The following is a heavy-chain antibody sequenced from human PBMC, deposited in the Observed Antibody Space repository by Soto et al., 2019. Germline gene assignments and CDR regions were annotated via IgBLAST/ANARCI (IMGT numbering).Heavy chain of an antibody. J-gene: IGHJ4*02. CDR2: ISSSSSYI. CDR1: GFTFSSYS. CDR3: ATYYYDSSGYYSFDY. Sequence: GGSLRLSCAASGFTFSSYSMNWVRQAPGKGLEWVSSISSSSSYIYYADSVKGRFTISRDNAKNSLYLQMNSLRAEDTAVYYCATYYYDSSGYYSFDYWGQGTLVTVSS. V-gene: IGHV3-21*01. D-gene: IGHD3-22*01.